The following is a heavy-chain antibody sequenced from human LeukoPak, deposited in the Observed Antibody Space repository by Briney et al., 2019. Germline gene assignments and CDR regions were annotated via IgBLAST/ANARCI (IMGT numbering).Heavy chain of an antibody. CDR1: GYTLSRQW. Sequence: GGSLRLSCEASGYTLSRQWTHWVRQAPGKGLVWVSHINLDGKTTYADSVKGRFTISRDNAKNTLYLQMNSLRAEDTAVYYCARATSPLGYCSGGSCATYYYYGMDVWGQGTTVTVSS. V-gene: IGHV3-74*03. D-gene: IGHD2-15*01. J-gene: IGHJ6*02. CDR3: ARATSPLGYCSGGSCATYYYYGMDV. CDR2: INLDGKT.